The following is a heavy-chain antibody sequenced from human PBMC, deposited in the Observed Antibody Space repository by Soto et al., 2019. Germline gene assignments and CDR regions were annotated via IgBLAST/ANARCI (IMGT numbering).Heavy chain of an antibody. D-gene: IGHD5-18*01. J-gene: IGHJ4*02. CDR3: ARGFNVDTAMVTLFYY. CDR1: GGSFSGYY. V-gene: IGHV4-34*01. CDR2: INHSGST. Sequence: SATLSLTCAVYGGSFSGYYWSWIRQPPGKGLEWIGEINHSGSTNYNPSLKSRVTISVDTSKNQFSLKLSSVTAADTAVYYCARGFNVDTAMVTLFYYWGQGTLVTVSS.